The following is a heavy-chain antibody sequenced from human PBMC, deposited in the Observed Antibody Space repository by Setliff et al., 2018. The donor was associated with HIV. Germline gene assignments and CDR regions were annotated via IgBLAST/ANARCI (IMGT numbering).Heavy chain of an antibody. CDR2: ISASGINT. CDR1: GDTFTTYA. D-gene: IGHD1-1*01. V-gene: IGHV1-18*01. Sequence: ASVKVSCKTSGDTFTTYALNWVRQAPGQGLEWMGGISASGINTNYTQGRVTMTTDISTSTAYMELRSLRSADSAVYYCARDSNAPYFQYWGQGTLVTVSS. J-gene: IGHJ1*01. CDR3: ARDSNAPYFQY.